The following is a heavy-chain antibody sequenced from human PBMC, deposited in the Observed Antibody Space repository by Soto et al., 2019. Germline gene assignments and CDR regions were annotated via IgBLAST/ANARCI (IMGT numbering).Heavy chain of an antibody. D-gene: IGHD2-8*02. CDR1: GYTLTELT. CDR3: ATAPLLGGVDRYWFDP. CDR2: FDPEDGET. V-gene: IGHV1-24*01. Sequence: ASVKGSCKGSGYTLTELTMHWGRKAPGKGLEWMGGFDPEDGETIYAQKFQGRVTMTEDTSTDTAYMELSSLRSEDTAVYYCATAPLLGGVDRYWFDPWGQGTLVTVSS. J-gene: IGHJ5*02.